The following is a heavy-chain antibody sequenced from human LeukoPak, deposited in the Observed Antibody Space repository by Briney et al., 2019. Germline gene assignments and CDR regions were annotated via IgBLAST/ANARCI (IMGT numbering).Heavy chain of an antibody. CDR3: AHQSTGSSDY. CDR2: IHYDGST. Sequence: SETLSLTCSVSGGSIGSSSYYWGWIRQPPGKGLEWLGSIHYDGSTYYNPSLKSRVIISLDTSKNQFSLKLNSVTAADTAVYYCAHQSTGSSDYWGQGTLVTVSS. CDR1: GGSIGSSSYY. V-gene: IGHV4-39*07. J-gene: IGHJ4*02. D-gene: IGHD1-26*01.